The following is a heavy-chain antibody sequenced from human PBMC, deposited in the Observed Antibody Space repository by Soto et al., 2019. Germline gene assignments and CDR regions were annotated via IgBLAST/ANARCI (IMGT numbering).Heavy chain of an antibody. CDR2: ISRDGTNK. D-gene: IGHD3-10*01. Sequence: VGSLRLSCAASGFTFSRYAIHWVRQAPGKGLEWVAVISRDGTNKYYVDSVKGRFTISRDNSRNTLYLQMNSLRHEDAAVYYCARSRSGAVADSFDFWGQGTLVTVSS. CDR1: GFTFSRYA. CDR3: ARSRSGAVADSFDF. V-gene: IGHV3-30*04. J-gene: IGHJ4*02.